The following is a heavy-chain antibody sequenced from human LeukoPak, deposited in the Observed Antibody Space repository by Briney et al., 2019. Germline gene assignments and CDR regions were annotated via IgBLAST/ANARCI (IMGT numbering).Heavy chain of an antibody. J-gene: IGHJ4*02. CDR2: IRYDGSNK. Sequence: GALRLSCAASGFPFSSYGMHWVRQAPGKGLGGVAFIRYDGSNKYYADSVKGRFTISRDNSKNTLYLQMNSLRAEDTAVYYCARRREHGSGSDWLWGQGTLVTVSS. CDR1: GFPFSSYG. CDR3: ARRREHGSGSDWL. V-gene: IGHV3-30*02. D-gene: IGHD3-10*01.